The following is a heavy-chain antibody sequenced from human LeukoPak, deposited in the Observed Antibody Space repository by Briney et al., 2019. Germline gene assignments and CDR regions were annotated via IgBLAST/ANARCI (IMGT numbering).Heavy chain of an antibody. V-gene: IGHV4-39*01. CDR2: IYYSGST. D-gene: IGHD1-1*01. CDR3: ARRVETAYFDY. J-gene: IGHJ4*02. CDR1: GGSISSSRYY. Sequence: SETLSLTCTVSGGSISSSRYYWGWIRQPPGKGLEWIGSIYYSGSTYYNPSLKSRVNISIDTSKNQFSLKLSSVTAVDTAVYYCARRVETAYFDYWGQGTLVTVSS.